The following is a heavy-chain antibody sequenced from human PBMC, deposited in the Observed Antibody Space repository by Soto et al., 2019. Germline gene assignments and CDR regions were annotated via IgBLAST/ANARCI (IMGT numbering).Heavy chain of an antibody. Sequence: EVQLLESGGGLVQPGGSLRLSCAASGFTFSSYAMSWVRQAPGKGLEWVSAISGSGGSTYYADSVKGRFTISRDNSKNTVDQQMNSLRAEDTAVYYCAKVFLNGAVAGYFDYWGQGSLVTVSS. V-gene: IGHV3-23*01. CDR3: AKVFLNGAVAGYFDY. J-gene: IGHJ4*02. CDR1: GFTFSSYA. CDR2: ISGSGGST. D-gene: IGHD6-19*01.